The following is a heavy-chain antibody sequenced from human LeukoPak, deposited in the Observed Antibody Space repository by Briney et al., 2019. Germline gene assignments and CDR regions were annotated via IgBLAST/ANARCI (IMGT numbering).Heavy chain of an antibody. CDR2: IYYSGST. V-gene: IGHV4-59*11. Sequence: SETLSLTCTVSGGSISSHYWSWIRQPPGKGLEWIGYIYYSGSTNYNPSLKSRVTISVDTSENQFSLKLSSVTAADTAVYYCARESAGMSYFDYWGQGTLVTVSS. CDR3: ARESAGMSYFDY. CDR1: GGSISSHY. J-gene: IGHJ4*02.